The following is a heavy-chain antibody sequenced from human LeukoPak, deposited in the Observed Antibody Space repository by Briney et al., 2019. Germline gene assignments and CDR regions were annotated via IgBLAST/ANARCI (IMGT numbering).Heavy chain of an antibody. D-gene: IGHD3-10*01. CDR2: ISPSGGST. V-gene: IGHV1-46*01. J-gene: IGHJ6*03. Sequence: AASVKVSCKAFGYTFTSNYMHWVRQAPGQGPEWMGVISPSGGSTTYAQKFQGRVTLTRDMSTSTDYLELSSLRSEDTAVYYCARALMVRGEYYYYYMDVWGKGTTVTISS. CDR3: ARALMVRGEYYYYYMDV. CDR1: GYTFTSNY.